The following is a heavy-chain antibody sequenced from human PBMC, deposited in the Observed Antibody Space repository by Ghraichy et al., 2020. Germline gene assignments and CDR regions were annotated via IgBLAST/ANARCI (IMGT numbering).Heavy chain of an antibody. J-gene: IGHJ4*02. CDR3: ARGDWNYYDY. V-gene: IGHV4-39*07. D-gene: IGHD3/OR15-3a*01. CDR2: IYYSGST. CDR1: GGSISSTIYY. Sequence: SETLSLTCTVSGGSISSTIYYWGWIRQPPGKGLEWIGSIYYSGSTYYNPSLKSRVTMSVDTSKNQFYLKLSSVTAADTAVYYCARGDWNYYDYWGQGTLVTGSS.